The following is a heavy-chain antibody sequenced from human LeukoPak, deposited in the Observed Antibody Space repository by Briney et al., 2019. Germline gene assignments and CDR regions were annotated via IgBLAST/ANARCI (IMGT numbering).Heavy chain of an antibody. CDR3: ARIARSDFDC. CDR1: GGSISSSSYY. Sequence: KPSETLSLTCTVSGGSISSSSYYWGWIRQPPGKGLEWIGSIYYSGNTHYNPSLNSRVTISVDTSKNQFSLKLSSVTAADTALYYCARIARSDFDCWGQGTLVTVSS. J-gene: IGHJ4*02. CDR2: IYYSGNT. D-gene: IGHD6-13*01. V-gene: IGHV4-39*01.